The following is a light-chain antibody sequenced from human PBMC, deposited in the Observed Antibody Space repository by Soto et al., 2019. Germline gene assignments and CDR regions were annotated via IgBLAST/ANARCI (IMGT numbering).Light chain of an antibody. V-gene: IGKV3-15*01. CDR2: DAS. CDR1: QSVSSN. CDR3: QQYSHWRT. Sequence: ERVMTQSPATLSVSPGERAARSCRASQSVSSNLAWYQQVPGRAPRLLIYDASTRATGIPARISGSGSGTEFTLTISSLQSEDFAVYYCQQYSHWRTFGQGTKVDIK. J-gene: IGKJ1*01.